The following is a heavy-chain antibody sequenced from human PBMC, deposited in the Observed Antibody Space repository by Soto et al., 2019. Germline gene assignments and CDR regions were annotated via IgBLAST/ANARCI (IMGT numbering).Heavy chain of an antibody. V-gene: IGHV3-72*01. J-gene: IGHJ6*02. CDR2: IRRKANSYTT. CDR3: AMLGGWSEGSNDMDV. CDR1: GLIFSDYH. D-gene: IGHD3-10*02. Sequence: EVQLVESGGGLVQPGGSLRLSCAASGLIFSDYHMDWVRQAPGKGLEWVGRIRRKANSYTTEYAASVKGRFTISRDDSKNSRYLQMNSLKTEDTAVDYWAMLGGWSEGSNDMDVWGQWTTVTVSS.